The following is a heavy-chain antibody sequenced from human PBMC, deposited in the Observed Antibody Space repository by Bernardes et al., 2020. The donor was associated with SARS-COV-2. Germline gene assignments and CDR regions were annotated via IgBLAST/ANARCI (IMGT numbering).Heavy chain of an antibody. CDR2: IWYDGSNK. CDR1: GFTFSTYG. V-gene: IGHV3-33*08. Sequence: GSLRLSCAASGFTFSTYGMHWVRQAPGKGLQWVALIWYDGSNKYYADSVKGRFTISRDNSKNTLYLQMNSLRAEDTAVYYCARLNDYEGGMDVWAKGPRSPSP. J-gene: IGHJ6*02. CDR3: ARLNDYEGGMDV. D-gene: IGHD4-17*01.